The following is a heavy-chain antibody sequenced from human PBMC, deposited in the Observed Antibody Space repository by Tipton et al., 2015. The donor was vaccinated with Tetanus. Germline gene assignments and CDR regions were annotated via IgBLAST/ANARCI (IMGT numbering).Heavy chain of an antibody. CDR3: ARKFSIGYFYLDY. V-gene: IGHV4-4*01. CDR1: GDSISSRNW. J-gene: IGHJ4*02. Sequence: TLSLTCTVSGDSISSRNWWTWVRQSPGKGLEWIGDIFHSGDTNYNPSLKRRVTISADKTENHFSLRLTSVTAADTAVYFCARKFSIGYFYLDYGGQGTLVSVSS. D-gene: IGHD6-19*01. CDR2: IFHSGDT.